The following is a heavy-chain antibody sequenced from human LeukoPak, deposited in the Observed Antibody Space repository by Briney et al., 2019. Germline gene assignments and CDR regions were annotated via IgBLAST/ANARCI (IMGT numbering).Heavy chain of an antibody. CDR2: IYYSGST. J-gene: IGHJ3*02. Sequence: KPSETLSLTCTVSGGSISSYYWSWIRQPPGKRREWIGYIYYSGSTNYNPSLKSRVTISVDTSKNQFSLKLSSVTAADTAVYYCARVGQLLWFGELSLAFDIWGQGTMVTVSS. CDR3: ARVGQLLWFGELSLAFDI. V-gene: IGHV4-59*01. CDR1: GGSISSYY. D-gene: IGHD3-10*01.